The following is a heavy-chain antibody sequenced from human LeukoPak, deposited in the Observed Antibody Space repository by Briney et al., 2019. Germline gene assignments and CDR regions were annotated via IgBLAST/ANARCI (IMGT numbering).Heavy chain of an antibody. CDR3: AGVDTAMVTTPGY. CDR2: IKRDGSEE. V-gene: IGHV3-7*01. CDR1: GFTFSYYW. Sequence: GGSLRLSCAASGFTFSYYWMSWVRQAPGKGLEWLANIKRDGSEEYYVDSVKGRFTISRDNAKNSLYLQMHSLRAEDTAVYYCAGVDTAMVTTPGYWGQGTLVTVSS. D-gene: IGHD5-18*01. J-gene: IGHJ4*02.